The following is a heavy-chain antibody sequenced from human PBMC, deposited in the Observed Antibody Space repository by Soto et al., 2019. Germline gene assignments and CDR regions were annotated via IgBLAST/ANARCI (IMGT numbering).Heavy chain of an antibody. D-gene: IGHD2-15*01. J-gene: IGHJ5*02. CDR2: IYYSGST. CDR1: GGSISSGGYY. Sequence: SETLSLTCTVSGGSISSGGYYWSWIRQHPGKGLEWIGYIYYSGSTYYNPSLKSRVTISVDTSKNQFSLKLSPVTAADTAVYYCARTPGYCSGGSCYRYHNWFDPWGQGTLVTVSS. V-gene: IGHV4-31*03. CDR3: ARTPGYCSGGSCYRYHNWFDP.